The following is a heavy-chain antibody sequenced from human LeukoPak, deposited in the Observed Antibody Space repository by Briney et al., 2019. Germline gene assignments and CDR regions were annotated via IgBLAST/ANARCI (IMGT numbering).Heavy chain of an antibody. J-gene: IGHJ4*02. D-gene: IGHD3-22*01. CDR1: GFTFSSYS. CDR3: ARGRREDYYDTSFDY. V-gene: IGHV3-48*01. CDR2: ISSSSSTI. Sequence: GGSLRLSCAASGFTFSSYSMNWVRQAPGKGLEWVSYISSSSSTIYYADSVKGRFTISRDNAKNSLYLQMNSLRAEDTAVYYCARGRREDYYDTSFDYWSQGTLVTVSS.